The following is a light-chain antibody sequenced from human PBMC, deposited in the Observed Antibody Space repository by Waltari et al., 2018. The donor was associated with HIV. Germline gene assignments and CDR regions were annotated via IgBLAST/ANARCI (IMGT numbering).Light chain of an antibody. J-gene: IGLJ2*01. V-gene: IGLV2-14*03. CDR1: SSDVGGYNY. CDR2: DVS. Sequence: QSALTQPASVSGSPGQSITTPCTGTSSDVGGYNYVSWYQQHPGKAPKLMIYDVSNRPSGVSNRFSGSKSGNTASLTISGLQAEDEADYYCSSYTSSSTRVFGGGTKLTVL. CDR3: SSYTSSSTRV.